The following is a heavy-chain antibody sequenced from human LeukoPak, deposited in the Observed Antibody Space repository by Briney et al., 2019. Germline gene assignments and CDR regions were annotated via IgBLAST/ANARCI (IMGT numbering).Heavy chain of an antibody. Sequence: SETLSLTCSVSGGSVSNYYWNSIRQVPGKGLEWIGFIYYSERATYNPSLKSRVTISINTSKNQFSLKLTSVTTADTAVYYCARGDLALSGTREYYYYYGMDVWGQGTTVTVSS. CDR2: IYYSERA. CDR1: GGSVSNYY. D-gene: IGHD3-16*01. V-gene: IGHV4-59*02. J-gene: IGHJ6*02. CDR3: ARGDLALSGTREYYYYYGMDV.